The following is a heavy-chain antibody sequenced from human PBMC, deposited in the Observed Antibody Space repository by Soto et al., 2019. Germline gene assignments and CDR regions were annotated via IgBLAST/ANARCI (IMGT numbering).Heavy chain of an antibody. CDR3: AKGEQLWDPFDS. Sequence: EAQLLESGGGLVQPGGSLRLSCAASGLAFSNYAMTWVRQAPGKGLEWVSVISASGYSAYYGGAVKGRFTTSRDNSKSTLYLQMNRLRADDTAVYYCAKGEQLWDPFDSWGQGTLVTVSS. CDR1: GLAFSNYA. V-gene: IGHV3-23*01. CDR2: ISASGYSA. J-gene: IGHJ4*02. D-gene: IGHD6-13*01.